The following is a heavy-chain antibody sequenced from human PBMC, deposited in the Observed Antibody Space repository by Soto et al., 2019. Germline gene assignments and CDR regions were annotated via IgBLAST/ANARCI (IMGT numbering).Heavy chain of an antibody. CDR3: ARDALHYDSYYYGMAV. CDR2: IDPSDSYT. D-gene: IGHD3-3*01. CDR1: GYSFTSYW. Sequence: PGESLKISCKGSGYSFTSYWISWVRQMPGKGLEWMGRIDPSDSYTNYSPSFQGHVTISADKSISTAYLQWSSLKASDTAMYYCARDALHYDSYYYGMAVWGQGTTVTVSS. J-gene: IGHJ6*02. V-gene: IGHV5-10-1*01.